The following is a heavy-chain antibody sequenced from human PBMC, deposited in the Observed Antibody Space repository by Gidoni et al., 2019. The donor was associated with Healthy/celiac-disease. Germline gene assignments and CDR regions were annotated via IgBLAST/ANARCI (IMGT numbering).Heavy chain of an antibody. CDR3: AKKPALYDYVWGSYRGYFDY. Sequence: EVQLLESGGGLVQPGGSLRLSCAASGFTFSSYAMSWVRQAPGKGLEWVSAISGSGGRTYYADSVKGRFTISRDNSKNTLYLQMNSLRAEDTAVYYCAKKPALYDYVWGSYRGYFDYWGQGTLVTVSS. CDR1: GFTFSSYA. J-gene: IGHJ4*02. V-gene: IGHV3-23*01. CDR2: ISGSGGRT. D-gene: IGHD3-16*02.